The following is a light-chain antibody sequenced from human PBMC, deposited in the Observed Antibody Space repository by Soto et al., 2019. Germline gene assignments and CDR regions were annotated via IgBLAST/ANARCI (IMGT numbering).Light chain of an antibody. V-gene: IGLV2-23*02. J-gene: IGLJ3*02. CDR1: NSGIGTYNL. CDR2: DVS. CDR3: CSFAGSDIWV. Sequence: QSVLTQPASVSGSPGQSITISCTGTNSGIGTYNLVSWYQQAPGKAPKLLIYDVSKRPSGVSHRFSGSRSGSTASLTISGLQAEDESDYYCCSFAGSDIWVFGGGTKLTVL.